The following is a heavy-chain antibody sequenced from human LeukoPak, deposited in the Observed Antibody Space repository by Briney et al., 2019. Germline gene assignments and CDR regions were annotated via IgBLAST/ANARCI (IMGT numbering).Heavy chain of an antibody. CDR3: ARGAHYGSGSLL. V-gene: IGHV1-8*01. CDR2: MKPNSGNT. J-gene: IGHJ4*02. Sequence: ASVKVSCKASGYIFTNYDTNWVRQATGQGLEWMAWMKPNSGNTGYAQKFQGRVTVTRNTSISTAYMELSSLRSEDTAVYYCARGAHYGSGSLLWGQGTLVTVSS. D-gene: IGHD3-10*01. CDR1: GYIFTNYD.